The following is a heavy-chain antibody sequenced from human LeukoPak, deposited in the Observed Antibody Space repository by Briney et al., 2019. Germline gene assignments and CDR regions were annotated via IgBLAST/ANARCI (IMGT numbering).Heavy chain of an antibody. CDR3: ARDSANLLFTWWEPGDAFDI. J-gene: IGHJ3*02. CDR2: IKQDGSEK. Sequence: HPGGSLRLSCAASGFTFSSYWMSWVRQAPGKGLEWVANIKQDGSEKYYVDSVKGRFTISRDNAKNSLYLQMNSLRAEDTAVYYCARDSANLLFTWWEPGDAFDIWGQGTMVTVSS. D-gene: IGHD2-15*01. CDR1: GFTFSSYW. V-gene: IGHV3-7*01.